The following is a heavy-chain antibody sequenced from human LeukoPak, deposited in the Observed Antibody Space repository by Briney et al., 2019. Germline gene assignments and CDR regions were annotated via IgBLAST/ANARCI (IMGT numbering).Heavy chain of an antibody. Sequence: PGGSLRLSCAASGFTFSSYAMSWVRQAPGKGLEWVSAISGSGGSTYYADSVKGRFTISRDNSKNTLYLQMNSLRAEDTAVYYCAKALLYDSSGYYYYYYGMDVWGQGTTVTVSS. J-gene: IGHJ6*02. D-gene: IGHD3-22*01. V-gene: IGHV3-23*01. CDR2: ISGSGGST. CDR1: GFTFSSYA. CDR3: AKALLYDSSGYYYYYYGMDV.